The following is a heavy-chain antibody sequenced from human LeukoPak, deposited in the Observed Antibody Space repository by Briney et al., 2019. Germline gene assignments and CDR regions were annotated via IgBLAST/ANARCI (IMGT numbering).Heavy chain of an antibody. CDR1: GGSISSGNYY. V-gene: IGHV4-61*02. CDR2: IYTSGST. J-gene: IGHJ4*02. Sequence: SQTLSLTCTVSGGSISSGNYYWSWIRQPAGKGLEWIGRIYTSGSTSYNPTLKSRVTISADTSKNQLSLKLTSVTAADPAVYYCARESDLSNYDRTDYWGQGTLVTVSS. D-gene: IGHD4/OR15-4a*01. CDR3: ARESDLSNYDRTDY.